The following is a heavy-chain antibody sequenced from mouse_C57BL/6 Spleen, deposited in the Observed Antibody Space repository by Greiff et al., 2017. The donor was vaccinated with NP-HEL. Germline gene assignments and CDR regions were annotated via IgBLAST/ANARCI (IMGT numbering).Heavy chain of an antibody. D-gene: IGHD1-1*01. CDR3: ARDHGYYGSSYAMDY. CDR2: ISYDGSN. Sequence: EVQLQESGPGLVKPSQSLSLTCSVTGYSITSGYYWNWIRQFPGNKLEWMGYISYDGSNNYNPSLKNRISITRDTSKNQFFLKLNSVTTEDTATYYCARDHGYYGSSYAMDYWGQGTSVTVSS. CDR1: GYSITSGYY. V-gene: IGHV3-6*01. J-gene: IGHJ4*01.